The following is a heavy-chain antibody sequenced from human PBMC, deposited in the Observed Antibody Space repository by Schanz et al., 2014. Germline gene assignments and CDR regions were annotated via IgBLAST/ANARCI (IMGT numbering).Heavy chain of an antibody. CDR1: GYTFTTYY. J-gene: IGHJ4*02. V-gene: IGHV1-46*01. CDR3: ARDRDQWDGNYLDY. CDR2: INPSGGTT. Sequence: QVQLVQSGAEVKKPGASVKVSCKASGYTFTTYYIHWVRQAPGQGLEWMGIINPSGGTTKYAQRFQGRVTMTTDTSTSTVYMELRSLTSDDSAVYYCARDRDQWDGNYLDYWGQGTLVTVSS. D-gene: IGHD1-26*01.